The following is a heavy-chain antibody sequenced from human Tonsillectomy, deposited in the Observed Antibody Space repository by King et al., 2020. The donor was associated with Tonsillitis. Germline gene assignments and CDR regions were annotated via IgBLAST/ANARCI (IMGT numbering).Heavy chain of an antibody. J-gene: IGHJ5*02. CDR3: ARDASSGYYRWGWFDP. CDR2: INHSGST. V-gene: IGHV4-34*01. CDR1: GGSFSGYY. Sequence: VQLQQRGAGLLKPSETLSLTCAVYGGSFSGYYWSWIRQPPGKGLEWIGEINHSGSTNYNPSLKSRVTISVDTSKNQFSLKLSSVTAADTAVYYCARDASSGYYRWGWFDPWGQGTLVTVSS. D-gene: IGHD3-22*01.